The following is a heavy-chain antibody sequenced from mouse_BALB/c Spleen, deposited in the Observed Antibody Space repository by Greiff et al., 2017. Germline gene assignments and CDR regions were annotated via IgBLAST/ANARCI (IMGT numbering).Heavy chain of an antibody. CDR3: ARGEYGNSWFAY. CDR2: IYPGDGDT. V-gene: IGHV1-87*01. D-gene: IGHD2-1*01. J-gene: IGHJ3*01. CDR1: GYTFTSYW. Sequence: QVQLKESGAELARPGASVKLSCKASGYTFTSYWMQWVKQRPGQGLEWIGAIYPGDGDTRYTQKFKGKATLTADKSSSTAYMQLSSLASEDSAVYYCARGEYGNSWFAYWGQGTLVTVSA.